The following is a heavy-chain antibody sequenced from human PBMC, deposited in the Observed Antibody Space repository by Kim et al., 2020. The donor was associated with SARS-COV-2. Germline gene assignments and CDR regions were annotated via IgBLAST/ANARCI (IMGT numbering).Heavy chain of an antibody. D-gene: IGHD1-26*01. CDR2: INPNSGGT. CDR3: ARSYSGSYSLVDP. CDR1: GYTFTGYY. V-gene: IGHV1-2*02. J-gene: IGHJ5*02. Sequence: ASVKVSCKASGYTFTGYYMHWVRQAPGQGLEWMGWINPNSGGTNYAQKFQGRVTMTRDTSISTAYMELSRLRSDDTAVYYCARSYSGSYSLVDPWGQGTLVTVSS.